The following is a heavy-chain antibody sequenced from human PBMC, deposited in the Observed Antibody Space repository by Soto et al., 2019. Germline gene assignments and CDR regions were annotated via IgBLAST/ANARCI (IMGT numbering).Heavy chain of an antibody. V-gene: IGHV1-46*01. CDR2: INPSGGST. Sequence: ASVKVSCKASGYTFTSYYMHWVRQAPGQGLEWMGIINPSGGSTSYAQKFQGRVTMTTDTSTSTAYMELRSLRSDDTAVYYCARDQNWFDPWGQGTLVTVSS. CDR1: GYTFTSYY. CDR3: ARDQNWFDP. J-gene: IGHJ5*02.